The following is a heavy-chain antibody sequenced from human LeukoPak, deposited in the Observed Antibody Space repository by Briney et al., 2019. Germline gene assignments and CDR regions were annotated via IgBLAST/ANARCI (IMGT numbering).Heavy chain of an antibody. CDR3: ARGEPGPLTSYLDY. Sequence: SETLPLTCSVSGGSNSRAGYYWTWIRQHPGEGLELIGYMYSGGSAYYNPSLKSRLTISVDTSKSQFSLTLSSVTTADTAVYYCARGEPGPLTSYLDYWGQGTLVTVSS. CDR2: MYSGGSA. CDR1: GGSNSRAGYY. J-gene: IGHJ4*02. V-gene: IGHV4-31*03. D-gene: IGHD1-14*01.